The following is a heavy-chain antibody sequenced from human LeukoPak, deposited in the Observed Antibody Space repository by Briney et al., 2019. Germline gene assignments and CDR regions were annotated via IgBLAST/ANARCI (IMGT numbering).Heavy chain of an antibody. Sequence: ASVKVSCKASGYTFTSYGISWARQAPGQGLEWMGWISAYHGNTNYAQKLQGRVTMTTDTSTSTAYMELRSLRSDDTAVYYCARDVFLEWFEDYMDVWGKGTTVTVSS. CDR2: ISAYHGNT. J-gene: IGHJ6*03. D-gene: IGHD3-3*01. CDR3: ARDVFLEWFEDYMDV. CDR1: GYTFTSYG. V-gene: IGHV1-18*01.